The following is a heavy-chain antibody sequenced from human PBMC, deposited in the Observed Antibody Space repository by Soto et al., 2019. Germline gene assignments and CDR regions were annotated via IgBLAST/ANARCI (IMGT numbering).Heavy chain of an antibody. CDR3: AGSTADTTLKASSF. J-gene: IGHJ4*02. V-gene: IGHV4-4*02. D-gene: IGHD4-4*01. CDR2: VSLGGGA. Sequence: QVQLQESGPGLVKPSETLSLSCAVSGVSITSTDWWSWVRQPPGKGLQWIGEVSLGGGANYNPSLKSRVTVSRDNSKNQFSLTLNAVTAADTAVYFCAGSTADTTLKASSFWGQGTLVTVSS. CDR1: GVSITSTDW.